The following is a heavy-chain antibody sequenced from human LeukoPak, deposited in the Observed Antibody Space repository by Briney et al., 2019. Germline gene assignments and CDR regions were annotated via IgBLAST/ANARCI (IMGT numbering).Heavy chain of an antibody. CDR1: GFTFDDYA. J-gene: IGHJ4*02. CDR2: ISWNSGSI. V-gene: IGHV3-9*01. D-gene: IGHD3-10*01. CDR3: AKDTHGYGSGSYYKAFDC. Sequence: PGGSLILSCAASGFTFDDYAMLWVRQAPGKGLEWVSGISWNSGSIGYADSVKGRFTISRDNAKNSLYLQMNSLRAEDTALYYCAKDTHGYGSGSYYKAFDCWGQGTLVTVSS.